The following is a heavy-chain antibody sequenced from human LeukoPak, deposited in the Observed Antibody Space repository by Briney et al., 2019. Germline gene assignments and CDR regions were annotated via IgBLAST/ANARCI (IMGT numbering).Heavy chain of an antibody. CDR2: ISSSGSTI. Sequence: PGGSLRLSCAASGFTFSEHYMSWIRQAPGKGLEWVSYISSSGSTIYYADSVKGRFIISRDNAKNSLYLQMNSLRAEDTALYYCAKDKIAAAGTNGDFDYWGQGTLVTVSS. D-gene: IGHD6-13*01. J-gene: IGHJ4*02. CDR3: AKDKIAAAGTNGDFDY. CDR1: GFTFSEHY. V-gene: IGHV3-11*01.